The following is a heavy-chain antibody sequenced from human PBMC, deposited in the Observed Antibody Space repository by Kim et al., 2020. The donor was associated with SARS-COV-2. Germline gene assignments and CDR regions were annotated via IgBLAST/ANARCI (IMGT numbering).Heavy chain of an antibody. V-gene: IGHV4-34*01. D-gene: IGHD4-17*01. CDR3: ATLTTVTTFYYYGMDV. Sequence: SETLSLTCAVYGGSFSGYYWSWIRQPPGKGLEWIGEINHSGSTNYNPSLKSRVTISVDTSKNQFSLKLSSVTAADTAVYYCATLTTVTTFYYYGMDVWGQGTTVTVSS. CDR1: GGSFSGYY. J-gene: IGHJ6*02. CDR2: INHSGST.